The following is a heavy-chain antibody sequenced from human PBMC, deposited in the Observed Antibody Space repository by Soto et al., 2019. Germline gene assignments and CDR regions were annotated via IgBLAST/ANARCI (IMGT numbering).Heavy chain of an antibody. D-gene: IGHD6-19*01. CDR2: IWYDGGNK. Sequence: QVQLVESGGGVVQPGRSLRLSCAASGFNFSSYVMLWVRQAPGKGLEWVADIWYDGGNKYYADSVKGRFTISRDNSKNTLYLQMNSLRAEDTAVYYCARDGQWLPRDGLRSSYYFDYWGQGTLVTVSS. CDR3: ARDGQWLPRDGLRSSYYFDY. CDR1: GFNFSSYV. J-gene: IGHJ4*02. V-gene: IGHV3-33*01.